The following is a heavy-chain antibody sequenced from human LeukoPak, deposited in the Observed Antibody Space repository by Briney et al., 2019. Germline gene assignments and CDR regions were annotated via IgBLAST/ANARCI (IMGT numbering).Heavy chain of an antibody. D-gene: IGHD5-24*01. V-gene: IGHV3-48*01. CDR2: VSNSSSTI. J-gene: IGHJ4*02. Sequence: PGGSLRLSCAASGFAFSIYSMNWVRQAPGKGLEWVSYVSNSSSTIYYADSVKGRFTISRDNSKNTLYLQMNSLRAEDTAVYYCARGSLWLQLDYWGQGTLVTVSS. CDR1: GFAFSIYS. CDR3: ARGSLWLQLDY.